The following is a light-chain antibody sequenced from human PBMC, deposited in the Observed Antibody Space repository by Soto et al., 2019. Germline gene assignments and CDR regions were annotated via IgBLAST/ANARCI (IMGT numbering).Light chain of an antibody. CDR3: HQYNNWPHT. CDR1: QSVSSK. CDR2: GAS. J-gene: IGKJ2*01. V-gene: IGKV3-15*01. Sequence: EIVMTQSPASLSVSPGERVTLSCRASQSVSSKFVWHQQKPGQAPRLLIYGASTRATGIPARFSGSGSGTEFTLTISSLQSEDFAVYYCHQYNNWPHTFGQGTKLEIK.